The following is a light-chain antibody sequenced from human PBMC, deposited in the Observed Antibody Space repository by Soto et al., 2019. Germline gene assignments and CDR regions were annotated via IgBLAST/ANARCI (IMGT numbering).Light chain of an antibody. CDR2: DAS. CDR3: QQRSNWPPG. Sequence: EIVLTQSPATLSLSPVERATLSCRASQSVSSYLAWYQQKPGQAPRLLIYDASNRATGIPARFSGSGSGTDFTLTISSLEPEDFAVYYCQQRSNWPPGFGPGTKVDIK. CDR1: QSVSSY. V-gene: IGKV3-11*01. J-gene: IGKJ3*01.